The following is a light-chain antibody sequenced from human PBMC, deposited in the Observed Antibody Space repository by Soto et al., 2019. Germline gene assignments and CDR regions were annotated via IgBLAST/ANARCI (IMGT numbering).Light chain of an antibody. CDR3: QQYSDWPPT. J-gene: IGKJ1*01. Sequence: EIVMTQSPATLSVSPGERATLSCRASQSVSSFLAWYQQKPGQAPRLLIYGASTRATGIPARFSGSGSGTEFSLTISSLQSEDFAVYYCQQYSDWPPTFGQGTKGDIK. CDR2: GAS. V-gene: IGKV3-15*01. CDR1: QSVSSF.